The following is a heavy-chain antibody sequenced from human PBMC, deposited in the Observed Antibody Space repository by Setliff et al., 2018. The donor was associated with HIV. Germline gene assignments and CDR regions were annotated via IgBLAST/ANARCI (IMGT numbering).Heavy chain of an antibody. CDR3: ARFPTVVTAPGF. Sequence: LSLPCSVSGDSINSRPYYYGWLRQPPGKGLEWIGNVFYSGSTYYNPSLKSRVSMSIDTSRNQFSLKLTSVTAADTAVYFCARFPTVVTAPGFWGRGTLVTVSS. CDR1: GDSINSRPYY. J-gene: IGHJ4*02. D-gene: IGHD2-21*02. V-gene: IGHV4-39*01. CDR2: VFYSGST.